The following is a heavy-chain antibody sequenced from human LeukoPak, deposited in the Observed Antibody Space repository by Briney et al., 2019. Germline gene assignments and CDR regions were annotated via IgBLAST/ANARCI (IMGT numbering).Heavy chain of an antibody. Sequence: GGSLRLSCAASGFTFSSYGMHWVRQAPGKGLEWVAVISYDGSNKYYADSVKGRFTISRDNSKNTLYLQMNSLRAEDTAVYYCAKTYSWYYFDYWGQGTLVTVSS. D-gene: IGHD6-13*01. CDR3: AKTYSWYYFDY. V-gene: IGHV3-30*18. J-gene: IGHJ4*02. CDR1: GFTFSSYG. CDR2: ISYDGSNK.